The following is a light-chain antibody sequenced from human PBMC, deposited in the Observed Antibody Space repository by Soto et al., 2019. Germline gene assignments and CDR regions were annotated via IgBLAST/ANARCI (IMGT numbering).Light chain of an antibody. V-gene: IGLV2-18*01. CDR1: SSDVGSDNR. CDR2: QVS. Sequence: LTQPPSVSGSPGQAGTIACTGTSSDVGSDNRVSWYQQPPGTAPKLMIYQVSNRPSGVPDRVSGSKSGNTASLTISGLQTDDEADYYCTLYRNSNTVFGTGTKLTVL. CDR3: TLYRNSNTV. J-gene: IGLJ1*01.